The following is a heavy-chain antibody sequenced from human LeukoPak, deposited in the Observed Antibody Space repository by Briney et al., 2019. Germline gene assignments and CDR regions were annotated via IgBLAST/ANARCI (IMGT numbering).Heavy chain of an antibody. V-gene: IGHV4-39*01. CDR2: IYYSGST. J-gene: IGHJ4*02. CDR3: ARQEGLAPDPGYCSSTSCRRYYFDY. D-gene: IGHD2-2*01. Sequence: SETLSLTCTVSGGSISSSSYYWGWIRQPPGKGLEWIGSIYYSGSTYYNPSLKSRVTISVDTSKNQFSLKLSSVTAADTAVYYCARQEGLAPDPGYCSSTSCRRYYFDYWGQGTLDTVSS. CDR1: GGSISSSSYY.